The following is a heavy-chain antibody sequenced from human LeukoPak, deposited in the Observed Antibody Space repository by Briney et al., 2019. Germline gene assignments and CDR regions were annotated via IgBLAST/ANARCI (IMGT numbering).Heavy chain of an antibody. CDR1: GLTFSSYG. CDR2: IWYDGSNK. Sequence: PGRSLRLSCAASGLTFSSYGMHWVRQAPGTGLEGAAVIWYDGSNKYHAESVKGRFTISRDNSKNTLYLQMNSLSAEDTAVYYCARDYGYYASHFDYWGQGTMVSVSS. V-gene: IGHV3-33*01. J-gene: IGHJ4*02. CDR3: ARDYGYYASHFDY. D-gene: IGHD4-17*01.